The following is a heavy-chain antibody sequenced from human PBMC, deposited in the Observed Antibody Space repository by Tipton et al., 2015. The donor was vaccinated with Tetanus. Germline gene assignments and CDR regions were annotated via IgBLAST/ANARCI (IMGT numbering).Heavy chain of an antibody. Sequence: QLVQSGAEVKKPGASVKVSCKASGYTFTSYDINWVRQATGQGLEWMGWMNPNSGNTGYAQKFQGRVTMTRNTSISTAYMELSSLRSEDTAVYYGSTVTYGWTWCDPWGQGTLVTVSS. J-gene: IGHJ5*02. CDR2: MNPNSGNT. CDR3: STVTYGWTWCDP. CDR1: GYTFTSYD. D-gene: IGHD3-10*01. V-gene: IGHV1-8*01.